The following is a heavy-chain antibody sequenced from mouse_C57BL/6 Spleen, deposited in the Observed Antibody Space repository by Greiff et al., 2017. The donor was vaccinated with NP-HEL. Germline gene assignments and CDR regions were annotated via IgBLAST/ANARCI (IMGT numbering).Heavy chain of an antibody. CDR3: ARGWLLYFDY. Sequence: EVTLQQSGPELVKPGASVKISCKASGYTFTDYYMNWVKQSHGKSLEWIGDINPNNGGTSYNQKFKGKATLTVDKSSSTAYMELRSLTSEDSAVYYCARGWLLYFDYWGQGTTLTVSS. CDR1: GYTFTDYY. J-gene: IGHJ2*01. V-gene: IGHV1-26*01. D-gene: IGHD2-3*01. CDR2: INPNNGGT.